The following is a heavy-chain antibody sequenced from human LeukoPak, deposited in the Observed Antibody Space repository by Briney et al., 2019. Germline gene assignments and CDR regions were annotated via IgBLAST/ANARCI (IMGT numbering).Heavy chain of an antibody. D-gene: IGHD1-26*01. CDR3: ARGGYYLDFPGYFDY. Sequence: ASVKVSCKASQYAFTDYAVHWVRQAPGQRLEWMGWINAGNGKTKYSQSFQGRITITRDTSATTAYMELTSLTSEDTAVYYCARGGYYLDFPGYFDYWGQGTLVTVSS. CDR1: QYAFTDYA. J-gene: IGHJ4*02. V-gene: IGHV1-3*01. CDR2: INAGNGKT.